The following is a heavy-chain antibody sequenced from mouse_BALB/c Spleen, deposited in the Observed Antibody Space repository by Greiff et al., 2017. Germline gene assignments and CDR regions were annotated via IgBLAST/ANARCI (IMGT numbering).Heavy chain of an antibody. Sequence: EVQVVESGGGLVKPGGSLKLSCAASGFTFSDYYMYWVRQTPEKRLEWVATISDGGSYTYYPDSVKGRFTISRDNAKNNLYLQMSSLKSEDTAMYYCAREGSLAMDYWGQGTSVTVSS. CDR1: GFTFSDYY. J-gene: IGHJ4*01. V-gene: IGHV5-4*02. CDR2: ISDGGSYT. CDR3: AREGSLAMDY.